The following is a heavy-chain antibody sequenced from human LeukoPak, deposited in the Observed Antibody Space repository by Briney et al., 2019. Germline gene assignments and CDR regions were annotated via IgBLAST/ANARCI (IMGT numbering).Heavy chain of an antibody. J-gene: IGHJ4*02. D-gene: IGHD1-14*01. CDR3: MCLDAEPNSGSWAYFDY. CDR2: IRSKANNYAT. V-gene: IGHV3-73*01. Sequence: GGSLRLSCAASGFTFSGSAVHWDRQASGKGLEWVGRIRSKANNYATAYTASVKGRFTISRDDSKNTAWLQMSSLKAEDTAVYYCMCLDAEPNSGSWAYFDYWGQGTLVTVSS. CDR1: GFTFSGSA.